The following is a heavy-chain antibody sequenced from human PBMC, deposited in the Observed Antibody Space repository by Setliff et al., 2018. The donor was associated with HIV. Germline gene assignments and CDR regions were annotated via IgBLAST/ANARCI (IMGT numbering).Heavy chain of an antibody. D-gene: IGHD3-10*01. CDR3: ARADTMVRGVKRGGYYFDY. V-gene: IGHV1-69*05. CDR1: GGTFSSYA. CDR2: IIPIFGTA. Sequence: GASVKVSCKASGGTFSSYAISWVRQAPGQGLEWMGGIIPIFGTANYAQKFQGRVTITTDESTSTAYMELSSLRSEDTAVYYCARADTMVRGVKRGGYYFDYWGQGTLVTVSS. J-gene: IGHJ4*02.